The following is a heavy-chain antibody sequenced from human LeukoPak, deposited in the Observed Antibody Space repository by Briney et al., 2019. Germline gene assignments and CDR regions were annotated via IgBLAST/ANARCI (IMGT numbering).Heavy chain of an antibody. Sequence: SQTLSLTCAVSGGSISSGDYSWSWIRQPPGKGLEWIGYNYHSGSTHYNPSLKRRVTISVDRSKNQFSLKLSSVTAADTAVYYCARGDGDCSSTSCYADGYYFDYWGQGTLVTVSS. CDR3: ARGDGDCSSTSCYADGYYFDY. J-gene: IGHJ4*02. CDR2: NYHSGST. V-gene: IGHV4-30-2*01. D-gene: IGHD2-2*01. CDR1: GGSISSGDYS.